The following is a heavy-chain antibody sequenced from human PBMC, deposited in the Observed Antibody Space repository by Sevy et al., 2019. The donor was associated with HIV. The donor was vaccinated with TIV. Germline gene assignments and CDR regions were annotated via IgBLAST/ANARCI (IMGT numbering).Heavy chain of an antibody. Sequence: GGSLRLSCAASGFTFSSYAMHWVRQAPGKGLEWVAVISYDGSNKYYADSVKGRFTIPRDNSKNTLYLQMNSLRAEDTAVYYCARDLGGSGLDYWGQGTLVTVSS. CDR2: ISYDGSNK. V-gene: IGHV3-30-3*01. CDR3: ARDLGGSGLDY. J-gene: IGHJ4*02. CDR1: GFTFSSYA. D-gene: IGHD3-16*01.